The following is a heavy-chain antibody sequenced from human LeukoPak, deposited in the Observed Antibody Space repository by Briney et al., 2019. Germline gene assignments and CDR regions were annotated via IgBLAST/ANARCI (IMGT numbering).Heavy chain of an antibody. CDR1: GFTFSTYA. CDR3: ARVYLERLTAGYFDH. V-gene: IGHV3-30*04. D-gene: IGHD2-8*01. J-gene: IGHJ4*02. Sequence: GRSLRLSCAASGFTFSTYAMNWVRQAPGKGLEWVAVISYDGRQNYYADSVKGRFTISRDNSKNALYLQMNSPRDEDSAAYYCARVYLERLTAGYFDHWGQGTWVTVSP. CDR2: ISYDGRQN.